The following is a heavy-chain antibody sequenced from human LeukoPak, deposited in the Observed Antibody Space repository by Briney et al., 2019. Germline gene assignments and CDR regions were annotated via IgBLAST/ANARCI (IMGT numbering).Heavy chain of an antibody. Sequence: GGSLRLSCAASGFTFSSYWMSWVRQAPGKGLEWVANIKQDGSEKYYVDSVKGRLTISRDNAKNSLYLQMNSLRAEDTAVYYCASLYGSGPNWFDPWGQGTLVTVSS. J-gene: IGHJ5*02. CDR3: ASLYGSGPNWFDP. CDR1: GFTFSSYW. D-gene: IGHD3-10*01. V-gene: IGHV3-7*01. CDR2: IKQDGSEK.